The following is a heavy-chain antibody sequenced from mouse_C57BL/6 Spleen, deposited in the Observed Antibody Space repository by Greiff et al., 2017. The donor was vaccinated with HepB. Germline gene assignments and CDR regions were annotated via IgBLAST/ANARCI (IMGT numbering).Heavy chain of an antibody. V-gene: IGHV1-81*01. CDR3: GGYGSSYSGDY. CDR2: IYPRSGNT. CDR1: GYTFTSYG. D-gene: IGHD1-1*01. J-gene: IGHJ2*01. Sequence: VKLQQSGAELARPGASVKLSCKASGYTFTSYGISWVKQRTGQGLEWIGEIYPRSGNTYYNEKFKGKATLTADKSSSTAYMELRSLTSEDSAVYFCGGYGSSYSGDYWGQGTTLTVSS.